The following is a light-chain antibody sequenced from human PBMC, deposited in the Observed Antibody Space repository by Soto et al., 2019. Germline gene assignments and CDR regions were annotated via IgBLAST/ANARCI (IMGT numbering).Light chain of an antibody. CDR2: GAS. V-gene: IGKV3-20*01. Sequence: DIVLTQSPGTLSLSPGERATLSCRASQSVSSNYLAWYQQKPGQAPRLLIHGASTRATGVPDRFSGSGSGTDFTLTISRLEPEDFAVYYCQQYGSSPPWTFGQGTKWIS. CDR1: QSVSSNY. J-gene: IGKJ1*01. CDR3: QQYGSSPPWT.